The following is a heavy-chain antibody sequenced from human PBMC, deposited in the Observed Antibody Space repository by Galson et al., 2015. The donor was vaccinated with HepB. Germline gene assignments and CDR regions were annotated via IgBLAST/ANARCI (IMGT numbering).Heavy chain of an antibody. CDR1: GDSVSSDSSA. Sequence: CAISGDSVSSDSSAWNWIRQSPSRGLEWLGRTYYRSQWYHDYSGSLQNRITINAETSTNQFFLQLDSVTPEDTAVYYCARDGYLGLVYYFDYWGPGILVTVS. J-gene: IGHJ4*02. V-gene: IGHV6-1*01. D-gene: IGHD6-25*01. CDR2: TYYRSQWYH. CDR3: ARDGYLGLVYYFDY.